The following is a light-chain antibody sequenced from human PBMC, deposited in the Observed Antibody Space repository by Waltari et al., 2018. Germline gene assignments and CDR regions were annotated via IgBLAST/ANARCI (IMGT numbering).Light chain of an antibody. CDR2: RSD. V-gene: IGLV1-44*01. CDR3: AAWDDSLHGHWV. J-gene: IGLJ3*02. CDR1: SSNIGDNV. Sequence: QSVLTQPPSASGTPGQRVTISCSGSSSNIGDNVVNWSQQLPGKAPTLLIYRSDQRHSGVPDRFSGSKSGTIASLAISGLQSADEGDYYCAAWDDSLHGHWVFGGGTKVTVL.